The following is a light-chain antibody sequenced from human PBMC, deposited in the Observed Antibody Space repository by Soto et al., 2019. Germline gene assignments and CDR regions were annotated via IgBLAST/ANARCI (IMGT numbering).Light chain of an antibody. V-gene: IGKV1-39*01. CDR3: QRTYNAPFT. J-gene: IGKJ3*01. CDR1: DSIDRY. Sequence: DIQMTQSPSSLSAFVGDTVTINCRATDSIDRYLNWYQQKPGQAPRVLITAASTLESGVPSRFSGSGSGTYFTLTINNLQPEDFATYYCQRTYNAPFTFGPGNKVSIK. CDR2: AAS.